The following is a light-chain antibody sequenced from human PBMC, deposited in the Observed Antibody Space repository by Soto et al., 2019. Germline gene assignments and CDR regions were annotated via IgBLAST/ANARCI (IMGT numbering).Light chain of an antibody. J-gene: IGKJ1*01. Sequence: EIVLTQSPGTLSLSPGERATLSCRASQSVSSSYLAWYQQNPGQAPRLLFYGASSRATGIPDRFSGSGSGTDFTLTISKLEPEDFAVYYCQQYGSSRTFGQGTKVDIK. CDR1: QSVSSSY. V-gene: IGKV3-20*01. CDR3: QQYGSSRT. CDR2: GAS.